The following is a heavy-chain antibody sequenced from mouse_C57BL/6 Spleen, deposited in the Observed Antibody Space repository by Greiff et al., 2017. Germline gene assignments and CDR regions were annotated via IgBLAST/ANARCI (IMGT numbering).Heavy chain of an antibody. CDR1: GYTFTSYW. J-gene: IGHJ2*01. CDR3: ARSPYDGSSYRYFDY. V-gene: IGHV1-69*01. D-gene: IGHD1-1*01. CDR2: IDPSDSYT. Sequence: QVQLQQPGAELVMPGASVKLSCKASGYTFTSYWMHWVKQRPGQGLEWIGEIDPSDSYTNYNQKFKGKSTLTVDKSSSTAYMQLSSLTSEDSAVYYCARSPYDGSSYRYFDYWGQGTTLTVSS.